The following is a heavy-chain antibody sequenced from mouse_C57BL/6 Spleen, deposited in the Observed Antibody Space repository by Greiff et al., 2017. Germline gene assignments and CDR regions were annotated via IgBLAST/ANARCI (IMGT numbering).Heavy chain of an antibody. V-gene: IGHV1-9*01. Sequence: QVQLQQSGAELMKPGASVKLSCKATGYTFTGYWIEWVKQRPGHGLDWIGEILPGSGSTNYNEKFKGKDTFTADTYSNTASMQLISLTTEDSAIYYCARVPRYGSFYYWCQGTTRTVSS. J-gene: IGHJ2*01. CDR1: GYTFTGYW. CDR2: ILPGSGST. D-gene: IGHD1-1*01. CDR3: ARVPRYGSFYY.